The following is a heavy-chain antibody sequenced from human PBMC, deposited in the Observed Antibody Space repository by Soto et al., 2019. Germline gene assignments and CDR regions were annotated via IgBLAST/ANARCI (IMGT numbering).Heavy chain of an antibody. CDR1: GFTFSSYA. V-gene: IGHV3-30-3*01. CDR2: ISYDGSNK. D-gene: IGHD3-22*01. J-gene: IGHJ3*02. CDR3: ARAEESSGYLNAFDI. Sequence: VQLVESGGGVVQPGRSLRLSCAASGFTFSSYAMHWVRQAPGKGLEWVAVISYDGSNKYYADSVKGRFTISRDNSKNTLYLQMNSLRAEDTAVYYCARAEESSGYLNAFDIWGQGTMVTVSS.